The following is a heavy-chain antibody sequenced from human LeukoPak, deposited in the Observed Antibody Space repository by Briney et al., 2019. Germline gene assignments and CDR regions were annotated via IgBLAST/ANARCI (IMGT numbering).Heavy chain of an antibody. CDR3: AREESSGGPSYYFDY. CDR1: GFTFSSYS. V-gene: IGHV3-33*08. D-gene: IGHD2-15*01. Sequence: GGSLRLSCAASGFTFSSYSMNWVRQAPGKGLEWVAVIWYDGSNKYYADSVKGRFTISRDNSKNTLYLQMNSLRAEDTAVYYCAREESSGGPSYYFDYWGQGTLVTVSS. J-gene: IGHJ4*02. CDR2: IWYDGSNK.